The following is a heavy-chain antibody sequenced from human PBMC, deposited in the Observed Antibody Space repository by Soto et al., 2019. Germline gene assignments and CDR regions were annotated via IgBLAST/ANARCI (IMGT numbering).Heavy chain of an antibody. CDR3: ARVLGGEYYYYYMDV. V-gene: IGHV3-33*01. CDR2: IWYDGSNK. CDR1: GFTFSSYG. J-gene: IGHJ6*03. D-gene: IGHD2-15*01. Sequence: QVQLVESGGGVVQPGRSLRPSCAASGFTFSSYGMHWVRQAPGKGLEWVAVIWYDGSNKYYADSVKGRFTISRDNSKNTLYLQMNSLRAEDTAVYYCARVLGGEYYYYYMDVWGKGTTVTVSS.